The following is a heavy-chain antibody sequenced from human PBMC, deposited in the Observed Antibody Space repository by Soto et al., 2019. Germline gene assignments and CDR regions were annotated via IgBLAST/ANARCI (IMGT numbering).Heavy chain of an antibody. CDR1: GYTFTSYG. CDR3: ARGYYHYVWGSYRTYYFDY. J-gene: IGHJ4*02. V-gene: IGHV1-18*01. CDR2: ISAYNGNT. Sequence: ASVKVSCKASGYTFTSYGISWVRQAPGQGLEWMGWISAYNGNTNYAQKLQGRVTMTTDTSTSTAYMELRSLRSDDTAVYYCARGYYHYVWGSYRTYYFDYWGQGTLVTVSS. D-gene: IGHD3-16*02.